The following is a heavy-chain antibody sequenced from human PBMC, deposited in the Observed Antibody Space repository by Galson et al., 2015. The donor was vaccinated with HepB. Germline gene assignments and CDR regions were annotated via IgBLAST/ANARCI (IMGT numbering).Heavy chain of an antibody. Sequence: SVKVSCKASGYTFSNYYMYWVRQAPGQGLEWMGIINPSGGSTSYAQKFQGRVTMTRDTSTSTVYMELSSLRSADTAVYYCARDLDPNRYTWNYAMDVWGQGTTVTVSS. CDR3: ARDLDPNRYTWNYAMDV. CDR2: INPSGGST. V-gene: IGHV1-46*01. J-gene: IGHJ6*02. D-gene: IGHD1-20*01. CDR1: GYTFSNYY.